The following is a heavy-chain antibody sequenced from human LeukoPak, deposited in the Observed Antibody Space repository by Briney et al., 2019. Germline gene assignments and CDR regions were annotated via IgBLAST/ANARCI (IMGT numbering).Heavy chain of an antibody. CDR2: IYTSGST. V-gene: IGHV4-4*07. CDR1: GGSISSYY. D-gene: IGHD2-2*01. Sequence: PSETLSLICTVSGGSISSYYWSWIRQPAGKGLEWIGRIYTSGSTNYNPSLKSRVTMSVDTSKNQFSLKLSSVTAADTAVYYCAGDGNPYQLLFNWFDPWGQGTLVTVSS. CDR3: AGDGNPYQLLFNWFDP. J-gene: IGHJ5*02.